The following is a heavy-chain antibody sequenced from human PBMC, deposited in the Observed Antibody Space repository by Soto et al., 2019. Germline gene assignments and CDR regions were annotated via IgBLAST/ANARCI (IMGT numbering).Heavy chain of an antibody. V-gene: IGHV3-21*01. CDR1: GFTFSSYS. CDR3: ARYSARADATGTVDY. D-gene: IGHD1-1*01. J-gene: IGHJ4*02. CDR2: ISSSSSYI. Sequence: GWSLRLSCAASGFTFSSYSMTWVRQAPGKGLEWVSSISSSSSYIYYADTVTGRFTISRDNAKNSLYLQMSSLRAEDTAVYYCARYSARADATGTVDYWGQGTLVTVSS.